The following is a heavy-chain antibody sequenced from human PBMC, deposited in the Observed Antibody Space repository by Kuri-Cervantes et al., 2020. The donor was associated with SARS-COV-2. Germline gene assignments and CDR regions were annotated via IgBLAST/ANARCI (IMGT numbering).Heavy chain of an antibody. D-gene: IGHD3-3*01. CDR3: ARADEFWSGHDAFDI. CDR1: GCSISSGSYY. Sequence: LRLSCTVSGCSISSGSYYWSWIRQPAGKGLEWIGYIYTSGSTNYNPSLKSRVTISVDTSKNQFSLKRSSVTAADTAVYYCARADEFWSGHDAFDIWGQGTMVTVSS. CDR2: IYTSGST. V-gene: IGHV4-61*09. J-gene: IGHJ3*02.